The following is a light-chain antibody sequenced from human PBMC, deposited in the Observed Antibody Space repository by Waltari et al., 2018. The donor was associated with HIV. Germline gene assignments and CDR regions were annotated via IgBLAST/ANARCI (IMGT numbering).Light chain of an antibody. CDR3: QQSHSTPLT. CDR1: QRISTY. Sequence: DIQMTQSPSSLSASVGDRVTITCQATQRISTYLNWYQQRPGKAPKLLISVASSLQSGVPSRFSGSGSGTDFTLTISSLQPEDFATYYCQQSHSTPLTFGPGTRVDIK. CDR2: VAS. J-gene: IGKJ3*01. V-gene: IGKV1-39*01.